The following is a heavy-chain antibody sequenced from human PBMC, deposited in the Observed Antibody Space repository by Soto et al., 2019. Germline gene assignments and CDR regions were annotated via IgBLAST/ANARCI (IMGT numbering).Heavy chain of an antibody. CDR3: ARSAIAVAGLNWFDP. J-gene: IGHJ5*02. Sequence: QVQLQESGPGLVKPSGTLSLTCAVSGGSISSSNWWSWVRQPPGKGLEWIGEIYHSGSTNYNPSLKSRVTISADKSRHQFSLKLSSVTAADTAVYYCARSAIAVAGLNWFDPWGQGTLVTVSS. CDR2: IYHSGST. D-gene: IGHD6-19*01. V-gene: IGHV4-4*02. CDR1: GGSISSSNW.